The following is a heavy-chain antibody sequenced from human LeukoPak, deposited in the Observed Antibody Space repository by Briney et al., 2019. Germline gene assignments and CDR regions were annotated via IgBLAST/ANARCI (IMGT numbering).Heavy chain of an antibody. Sequence: SETLSLTCAVYGGSFSGYYWSWIRQPPGKGLEWIGEINHSGSTNYNPSLKSRVTISVDTSKNQFSLKLSSVTAADTAVYYCARGGAGYDFWSGYYTAWFDPWGQGTLVTVSS. CDR1: GGSFSGYY. CDR3: ARGGAGYDFWSGYYTAWFDP. CDR2: INHSGST. V-gene: IGHV4-34*01. J-gene: IGHJ5*02. D-gene: IGHD3-3*01.